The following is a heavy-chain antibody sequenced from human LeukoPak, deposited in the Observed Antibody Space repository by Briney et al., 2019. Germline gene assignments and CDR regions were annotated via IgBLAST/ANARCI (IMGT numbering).Heavy chain of an antibody. CDR2: IGTYNGNP. D-gene: IGHD3-16*01. CDR1: GYTFTTYA. Sequence: ASVKVSCKASGYTFTTYAISWVRQAPGQGLEWMGWIGTYNGNPDYTQNLQGRVTMTTDTSTSTAYMELRNLKSEDTAVYYCAREDPGGAFDVWGRGTMVTVSS. CDR3: AREDPGGAFDV. V-gene: IGHV1-18*01. J-gene: IGHJ3*01.